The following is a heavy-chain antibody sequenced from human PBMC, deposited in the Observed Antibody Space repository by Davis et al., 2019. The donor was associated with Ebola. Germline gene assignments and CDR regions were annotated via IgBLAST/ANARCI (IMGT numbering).Heavy chain of an antibody. CDR3: ARGPSTGNSFSY. CDR1: GFTFSNYA. Sequence: GGSLRLSCAASGFTFSNYAMSWVRQAPGKGLEWVANIKQDGSEKYYVDSVEGRFTISRDNAKNSLYLQMSSLRAEDTAVYYCARGPSTGNSFSYWGQGTLATVSS. J-gene: IGHJ4*02. CDR2: IKQDGSEK. V-gene: IGHV3-7*01. D-gene: IGHD6-13*01.